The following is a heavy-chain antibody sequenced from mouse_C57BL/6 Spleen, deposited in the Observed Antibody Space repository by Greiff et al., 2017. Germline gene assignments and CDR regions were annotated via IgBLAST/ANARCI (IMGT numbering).Heavy chain of an antibody. J-gene: IGHJ4*01. D-gene: IGHD2-1*01. Sequence: QVQLKQSGAELVRPGASVTLSCKASGYTFTDYEMHWVKQTPVHGLEWIGAIDPETGGTAYNQKFKGKAILTADKSSSTAYMELRSLTSEDSAVYYCTTLYYGNLYYARDYWGQGTSDTVSS. V-gene: IGHV1-15*01. CDR3: TTLYYGNLYYARDY. CDR1: GYTFTDYE. CDR2: IDPETGGT.